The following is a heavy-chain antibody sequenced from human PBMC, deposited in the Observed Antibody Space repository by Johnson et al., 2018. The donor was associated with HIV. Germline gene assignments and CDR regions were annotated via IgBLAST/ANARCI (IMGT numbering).Heavy chain of an antibody. CDR2: IKSKTDGGTT. D-gene: IGHD3-10*01. CDR1: GFIFSNAG. V-gene: IGHV3-15*01. J-gene: IGHJ3*02. CDR3: TTGISWFGAITFDI. Sequence: VQLVESGGGLVKPGVSLRLSCVASGFIFSNAGISWVRQAPGKGLEWVGRIKSKTDGGTTDSAAPVKGRFTISRDDSKNTLYLQMNSLKTEDTAVYYCTTGISWFGAITFDIWGQGTMVTVSS.